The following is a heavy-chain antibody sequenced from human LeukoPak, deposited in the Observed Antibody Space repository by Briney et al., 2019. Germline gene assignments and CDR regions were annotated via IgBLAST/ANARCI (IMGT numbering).Heavy chain of an antibody. Sequence: KPSETLSLTCTVSGGSITTISYYWGWIRQPPGKGLEWIGSIFYSGSTYYNPSLKSRVTMSVDTSKNQLSLNLSSVTAADTAVYYCARLPYGDYYFDYWGQGTLLTVSS. CDR2: IFYSGST. V-gene: IGHV4-39*01. CDR3: ARLPYGDYYFDY. D-gene: IGHD4-17*01. J-gene: IGHJ4*02. CDR1: GGSITTISYY.